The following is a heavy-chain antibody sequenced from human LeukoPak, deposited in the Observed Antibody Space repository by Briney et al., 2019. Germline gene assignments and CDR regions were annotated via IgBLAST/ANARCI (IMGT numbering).Heavy chain of an antibody. CDR3: ARSPGYYGSGTDLDY. D-gene: IGHD3-10*01. CDR2: INPNSDGT. Sequence: ASVKVSCKASGYTFTGYYMHWVRQAPGQGLEWMGWINPNSDGTNYAQKFQGMVTMTRDTSISTAYMELSRLRSDDTAVYYCARSPGYYGSGTDLDYWGQGTLVTVSS. CDR1: GYTFTGYY. J-gene: IGHJ4*02. V-gene: IGHV1-2*02.